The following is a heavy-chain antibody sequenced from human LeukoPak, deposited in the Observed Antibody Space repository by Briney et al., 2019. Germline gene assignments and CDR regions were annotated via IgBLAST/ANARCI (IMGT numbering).Heavy chain of an antibody. CDR3: ARDMLGAGGFDP. CDR1: GYSISSSYY. D-gene: IGHD1-26*01. Sequence: SETLSLTCAVSGYSISSSYYWSWIRQPPGKGLEWIGYIYYSGSTNYTPSLKSRVTISVDTSKNQFSLKLSSVTAADTAVYYGARDMLGAGGFDPWGQGTLVTVSS. J-gene: IGHJ5*02. CDR2: IYYSGST. V-gene: IGHV4-61*01.